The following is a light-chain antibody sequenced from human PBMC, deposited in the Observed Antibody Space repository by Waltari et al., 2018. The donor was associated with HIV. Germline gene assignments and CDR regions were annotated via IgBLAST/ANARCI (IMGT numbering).Light chain of an antibody. J-gene: IGLJ3*02. Sequence: NFMLTQPHSVSESPGKTVTISCTRTSGSIASNYVQWYQQRPGSSPTTEIYEDNQRPSGVPDRFSGSIDSSSNSASLTISGLKTEDEADYYCQSYDSSNQGVFGGGTKLTVL. CDR1: SGSIASNY. CDR2: EDN. CDR3: QSYDSSNQGV. V-gene: IGLV6-57*01.